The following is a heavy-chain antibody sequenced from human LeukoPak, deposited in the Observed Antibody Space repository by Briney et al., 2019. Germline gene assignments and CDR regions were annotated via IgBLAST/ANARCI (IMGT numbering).Heavy chain of an antibody. CDR3: ARMGYYDSSGPYRGAFDI. J-gene: IGHJ3*02. CDR1: GGSISSSSYY. V-gene: IGHV4-39*07. CDR2: IYYSGST. D-gene: IGHD3-22*01. Sequence: SQTLSLTCAVSGGSISSSSYYWGWIRQPPGKGLEWIGIIYYSGSTYYNPSLKSRVTLSVDTSKNQFSLKLSSVTAADTAVYYCARMGYYDSSGPYRGAFDIWGQGTMVTVSS.